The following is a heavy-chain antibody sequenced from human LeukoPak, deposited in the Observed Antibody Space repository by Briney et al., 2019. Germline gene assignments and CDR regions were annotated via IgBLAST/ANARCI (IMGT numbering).Heavy chain of an antibody. D-gene: IGHD3-22*01. J-gene: IGHJ4*02. V-gene: IGHV4-59*01. CDR2: IYYSGST. CDR1: GGSISSYY. Sequence: PSETLSLTCTVSGGSISSYYWSWIRQPPGKGLEWIGYIYYSGSTNYNPSLKSRVTISVDTSKNQFSLKLSSVTAADTAVYYCARDPSYYDSSGYYSYFDYWGQGTLVTVSS. CDR3: ARDPSYYDSSGYYSYFDY.